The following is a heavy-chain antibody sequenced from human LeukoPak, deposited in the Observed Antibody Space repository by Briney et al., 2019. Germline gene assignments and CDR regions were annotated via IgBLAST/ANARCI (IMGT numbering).Heavy chain of an antibody. Sequence: SGTLSLTCAVSGGSISSGSYYWSWIRQPPGKGLKWIGYVYYSGSTNYNPSLKSRVTISVDTSENQFSLKLNSVTAADTAVYYCARGFSGYYSFDYWGQGTLVTVSS. CDR2: VYYSGST. V-gene: IGHV4-61*01. D-gene: IGHD3-22*01. J-gene: IGHJ4*02. CDR3: ARGFSGYYSFDY. CDR1: GGSISSGSYY.